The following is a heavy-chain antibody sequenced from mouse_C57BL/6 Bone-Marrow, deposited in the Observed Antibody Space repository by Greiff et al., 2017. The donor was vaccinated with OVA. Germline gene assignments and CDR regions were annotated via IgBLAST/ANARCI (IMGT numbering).Heavy chain of an antibody. V-gene: IGHV1-50*01. Sequence: QVQLQQPGAELVKPGASVKLSCKASGYTFTSYWMQWVKQRPGQGLEWIGEIDPSDSYTNYNQKFKGKATLTVDTSSSTAYMQLSSLTSEDSAVYYCARETTVVADAMDYWGQGTSVTVSS. CDR3: ARETTVVADAMDY. CDR1: GYTFTSYW. CDR2: IDPSDSYT. J-gene: IGHJ4*01. D-gene: IGHD1-1*01.